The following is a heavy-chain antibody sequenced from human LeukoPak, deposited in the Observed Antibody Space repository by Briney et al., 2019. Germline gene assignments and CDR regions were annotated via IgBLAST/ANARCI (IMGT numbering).Heavy chain of an antibody. V-gene: IGHV5-51*01. Sequence: GESLKISCKGSGYTFSSFWIGWVRQMPGKGLEWMRIIYPGDSETRYSPSFQGQVTISADKSISTAYLQWSSLKASDTAMYYCARPVRTSSTWYYFDYWGQGTLVTVSS. D-gene: IGHD6-13*01. CDR2: IYPGDSET. CDR1: GYTFSSFW. CDR3: ARPVRTSSTWYYFDY. J-gene: IGHJ4*02.